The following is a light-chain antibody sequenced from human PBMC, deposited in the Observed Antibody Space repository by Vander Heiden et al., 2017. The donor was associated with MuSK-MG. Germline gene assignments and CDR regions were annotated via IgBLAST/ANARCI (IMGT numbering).Light chain of an antibody. CDR1: SSDVGGYNY. CDR2: DVR. J-gene: IGLJ3*02. V-gene: IGLV2-14*01. CDR3: SSYTSSSFWV. Sequence: QSALTQPASVSGSPGQSITISCPGTSSDVGGYNYVSWYQQHPGKAPKLMIYDVRNRPSGVANRCSGSKSGATASLTISGLQAEDEADYYCSSYTSSSFWVFGGGTKLTVL.